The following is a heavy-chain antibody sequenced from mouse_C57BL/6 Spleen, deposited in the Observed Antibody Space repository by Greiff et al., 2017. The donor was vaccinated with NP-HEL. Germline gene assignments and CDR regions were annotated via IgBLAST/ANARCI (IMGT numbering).Heavy chain of an antibody. CDR3: ARHGRYYWYFDV. V-gene: IGHV3-6*01. CDR1: GYSITSGYY. CDR2: ISYDGSN. J-gene: IGHJ1*03. Sequence: EVQLQQSGPGLVKPSQSLSLTCSVTGYSITSGYYWNWIRQFPGNKLEWMGYISYDGSNNYNPSLKNRISITRDTSKNQFFLKLNSVTTEDTATYYCARHGRYYWYFDVWGTGTTVTVSS.